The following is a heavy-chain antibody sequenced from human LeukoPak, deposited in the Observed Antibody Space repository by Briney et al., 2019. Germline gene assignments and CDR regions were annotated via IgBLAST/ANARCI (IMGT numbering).Heavy chain of an antibody. CDR1: GGSFSGYY. CDR3: ARARGATTDY. J-gene: IGHJ4*02. D-gene: IGHD4/OR15-4a*01. Sequence: PSETLSLTCAVYGGSFSGYYWSWIRQPPGKGLEWIGEINHSGSTNYNPSLKSRVTISVDTSKNQFSLKLSSVTAADTAVYYCARARGATTDYWGQGTLVTVSS. V-gene: IGHV4-34*01. CDR2: INHSGST.